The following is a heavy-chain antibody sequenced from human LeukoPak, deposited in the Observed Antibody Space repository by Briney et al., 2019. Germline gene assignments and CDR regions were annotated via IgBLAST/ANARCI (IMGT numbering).Heavy chain of an antibody. D-gene: IGHD6-6*01. CDR3: ARVTEGSSSEPLVFFDY. Sequence: SETLSLTCTVSGGSISSSSYYWSWIRQPPGKGLEWIGYIYHSGSTYYNPSLKSRVTISVDRSKNQFSLKLSSVTAADTAVYYCARVTEGSSSEPLVFFDYWGQGTLVTVSS. V-gene: IGHV4-30-2*01. CDR2: IYHSGST. CDR1: GGSISSSSYY. J-gene: IGHJ4*02.